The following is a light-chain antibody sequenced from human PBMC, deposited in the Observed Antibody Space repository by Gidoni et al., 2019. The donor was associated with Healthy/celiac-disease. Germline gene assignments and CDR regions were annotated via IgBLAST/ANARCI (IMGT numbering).Light chain of an antibody. CDR1: QGISSY. CDR2: AAS. V-gene: IGKV1-9*01. J-gene: IGKJ4*01. CDR3: QQELT. Sequence: DIQLTQTPSFLSASIGDRVTITCRASQGISSYLSWYQHKPVKAPKLLIYAASTLQSGVPSRFSGSGSGTEFTLTISSLQPEYFATYYCQQELTFGGGTKVEIK.